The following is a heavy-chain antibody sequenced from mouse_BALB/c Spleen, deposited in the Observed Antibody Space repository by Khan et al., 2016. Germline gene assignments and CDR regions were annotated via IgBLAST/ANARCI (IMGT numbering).Heavy chain of an antibody. J-gene: IGHJ2*01. Sequence: QVQLKESGAELARPGASVKLSCKASGYTFTSYWMQWVKQRPGQGLEWIGAIYPGDGDTRYTQKFKGKATLTADKSSSPAYMQLSSLASEDCAVYYCASYYGSSYDYIDYWGQGNNLTVSS. V-gene: IGHV1-87*01. CDR1: GYTFTSYW. CDR3: ASYYGSSYDYIDY. D-gene: IGHD1-1*01. CDR2: IYPGDGDT.